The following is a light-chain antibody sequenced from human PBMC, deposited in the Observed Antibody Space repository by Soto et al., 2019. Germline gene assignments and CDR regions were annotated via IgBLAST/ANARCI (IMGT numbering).Light chain of an antibody. CDR3: ETWDSNTRV. Sequence: QSVLTQSSSASASLGSSVKLTCTLSSGHSSYIIAWHQQQPGKAPRYLMKLEGSGSYNKGSGVPDRFSGSSSGADCYLTISNLQSEDEADYYCETWDSNTRVFGGGTKVTVL. CDR1: SGHSSYI. V-gene: IGLV4-60*03. CDR2: LEGSGSY. J-gene: IGLJ3*02.